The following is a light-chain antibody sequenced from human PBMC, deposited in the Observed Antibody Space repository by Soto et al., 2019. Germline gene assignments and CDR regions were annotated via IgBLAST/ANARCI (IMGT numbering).Light chain of an antibody. V-gene: IGKV1-6*01. CDR1: QDIRNA. CDR3: LQDYNYIWT. CDR2: AAS. Sequence: AIQMTQSPSSLSASVGDRVTITCRTSQDIRNALGWFQQKPGKAPKLLIYAASTLKSGVPSRFSGSASGTDFTLTISGLQPEDFATYYCLQDYNYIWTFGQGTKLDIK. J-gene: IGKJ1*01.